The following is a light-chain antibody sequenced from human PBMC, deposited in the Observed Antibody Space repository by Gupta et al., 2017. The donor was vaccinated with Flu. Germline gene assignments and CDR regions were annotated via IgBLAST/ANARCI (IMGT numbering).Light chain of an antibody. CDR3: HQYVASPQT. J-gene: IGKJ1*01. Sequence: GMTHSPATLTLSPVESATPSCRGSPSGSSNYVAWYQKKPGQAPTLLIYGASSRATGVPDRFSGSGCGTDFILTSSRLEPGDSVMYCWHQYVASPQTFGQGTKVEIK. V-gene: IGKV3-20*01. CDR1: PSGSSNY. CDR2: GAS.